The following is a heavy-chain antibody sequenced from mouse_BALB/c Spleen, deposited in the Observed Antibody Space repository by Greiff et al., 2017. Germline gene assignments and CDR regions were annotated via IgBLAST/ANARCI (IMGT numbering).Heavy chain of an antibody. CDR3: ARLGSNLFAY. CDR2: IDPENGNT. D-gene: IGHD2-5*01. Sequence: VQLQQSGAELVRPGALVKLSCKASGFNIKDYYMHWVKQRPEQGLEWIGWIDPENGNTIYDPKFQGKASITADTSSNTAYLQLSSLTSEDTAVYYCARLGSNLFAYWGQGTLVTVSA. V-gene: IGHV14-1*02. J-gene: IGHJ3*01. CDR1: GFNIKDYY.